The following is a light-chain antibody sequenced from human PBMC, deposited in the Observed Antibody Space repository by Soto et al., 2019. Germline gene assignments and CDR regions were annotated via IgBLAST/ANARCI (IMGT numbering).Light chain of an antibody. Sequence: EIVLTQSPATLSLSPGERATLSCRASQSVSSYLAWYQQKPGQAPRLLIYDASNRATGIPARFSGSGSGTDFTLTISSLVPEDFAVSSCHHRRNSLTSGGGTK. J-gene: IGKJ4*01. CDR2: DAS. CDR3: HHRRNSLT. V-gene: IGKV3-11*01. CDR1: QSVSSY.